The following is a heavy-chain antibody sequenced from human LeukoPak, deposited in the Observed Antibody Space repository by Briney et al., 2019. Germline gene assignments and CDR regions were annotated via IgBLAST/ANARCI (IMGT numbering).Heavy chain of an antibody. CDR1: GFTFSSYA. Sequence: GGSLRLSCAASGFTFSSYAMSWVRQAPGKGLEWVSGISGSGGSTYYADPVKGRFTISRDNSKNTLYLQMNSLRVEDTAVYYCAKELSGWYGYFDYWGQGTLVTVSS. D-gene: IGHD6-19*01. J-gene: IGHJ4*02. CDR3: AKELSGWYGYFDY. V-gene: IGHV3-23*01. CDR2: ISGSGGST.